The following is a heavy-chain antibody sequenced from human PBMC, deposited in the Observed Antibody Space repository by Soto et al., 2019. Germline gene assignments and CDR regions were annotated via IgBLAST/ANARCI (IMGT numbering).Heavy chain of an antibody. CDR3: ARDSRYCGVGSCYFRTGFDY. D-gene: IGHD2-15*01. V-gene: IGHV1-69*13. J-gene: IGHJ4*02. CDR2: IIPIFGTA. CDR1: GGTFSSYA. Sequence: SVKVSCKASGGTFSSYAISWVRQAPGQGLEWMGGIIPIFGTANYAQKFQGRVTITADESTSTAYMEQSSQRSEDTAVYYYARDSRYCGVGSCYFRTGFDYWCQGTLGTVSS.